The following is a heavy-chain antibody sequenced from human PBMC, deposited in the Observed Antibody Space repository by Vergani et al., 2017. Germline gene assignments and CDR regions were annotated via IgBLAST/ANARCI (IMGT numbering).Heavy chain of an antibody. CDR2: IMPILGTP. D-gene: IGHD2-2*01. J-gene: IGHJ3*02. V-gene: IGHV1-69*01. Sequence: QVQLVQSGAEVKKPGSSVKVSCKASGGTFSNYVINWIRQAPGQGLEWMGGIMPILGTPYYAQNFQGRVTITADGSTRTANMELSSLRSEDTAVYYCAKGYCTSASGYAMSFDIWGRGTMVTVSS. CDR3: AKGYCTSASGYAMSFDI. CDR1: GGTFSNYV.